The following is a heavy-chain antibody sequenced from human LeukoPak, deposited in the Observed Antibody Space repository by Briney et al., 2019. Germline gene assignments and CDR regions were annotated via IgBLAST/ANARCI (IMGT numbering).Heavy chain of an antibody. CDR1: GFTVCSNY. Sequence: GGSLRLSCAASGFTVCSNYMSWVRQAPGKGLGWVSAISGSGGSTYYADSVKGRFTISRDNSKNTLYLQMNSLRAEDTGVYYCAHDFSAGGNYGYGRFDPWGQGTLVTVSS. D-gene: IGHD4-17*01. CDR3: AHDFSAGGNYGYGRFDP. V-gene: IGHV3-23*01. CDR2: ISGSGGST. J-gene: IGHJ5*02.